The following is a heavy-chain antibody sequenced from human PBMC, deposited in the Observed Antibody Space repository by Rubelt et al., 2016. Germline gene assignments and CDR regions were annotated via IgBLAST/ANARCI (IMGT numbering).Heavy chain of an antibody. Sequence: QVQLVQSGAEVKKPGASVKVSCKASGYTFTSYGISWVRQAPGQGLEWMGWISAYNGNTNYAQKLQGSVTVTTDTSTSTAYMELRSLRADDTAVYYCARDVGGNSVLYYFDYWGQGTLVTVSS. CDR1: GYTFTSYG. V-gene: IGHV1-18*01. CDR3: ARDVGGNSVLYYFDY. J-gene: IGHJ4*02. CDR2: ISAYNGNT. D-gene: IGHD4-23*01.